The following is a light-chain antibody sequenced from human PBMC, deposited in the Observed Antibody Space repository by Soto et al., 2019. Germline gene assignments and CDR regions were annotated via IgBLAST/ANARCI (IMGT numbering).Light chain of an antibody. Sequence: SVLTLSPCSLCLAQLKSVTLGVMASQSVSNNYLAWYQQKPGQAPRLLIYGASNRATGIPDRFSGSGSGTDFTLPIRRLEPDDFAVYYCPQYGSSGTFGQGTKVDIK. CDR2: GAS. CDR1: QSVSNNY. V-gene: IGKV3-20*01. J-gene: IGKJ1*01. CDR3: PQYGSSGT.